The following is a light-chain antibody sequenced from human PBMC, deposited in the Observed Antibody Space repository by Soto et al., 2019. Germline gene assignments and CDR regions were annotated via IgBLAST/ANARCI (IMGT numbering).Light chain of an antibody. V-gene: IGKV3-15*01. Sequence: EVVMTQSPATLSVSRGERVTLSCRSSQSVADNLAWFQQKPGQGPRLLIYGASTRATGIPARFSGSGSETDFTLTISSLRSEDSAVYHCQQYNNWPITFGQGTRLEIK. CDR1: QSVADN. J-gene: IGKJ5*01. CDR2: GAS. CDR3: QQYNNWPIT.